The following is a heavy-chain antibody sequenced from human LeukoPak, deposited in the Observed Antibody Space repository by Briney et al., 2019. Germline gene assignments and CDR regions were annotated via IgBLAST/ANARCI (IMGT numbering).Heavy chain of an antibody. CDR2: ISAYNGST. V-gene: IGHV1-18*01. Sequence: ASVKVSCKASGYTFTSYGISWVRQAPGQGLEWMGWISAYNGSTNYAQKLQGRVTMTTDTSTSTAYMELRSLRSDDTAVYYCARCGYSYEPALGCYFDYWGQGTLVTVSS. J-gene: IGHJ4*02. D-gene: IGHD5-18*01. CDR1: GYTFTSYG. CDR3: ARCGYSYEPALGCYFDY.